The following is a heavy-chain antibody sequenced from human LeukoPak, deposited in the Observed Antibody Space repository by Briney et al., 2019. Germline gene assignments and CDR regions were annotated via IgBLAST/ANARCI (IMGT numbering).Heavy chain of an antibody. CDR2: INHSGST. D-gene: IGHD3-3*01. CDR3: ARAGFLEWLLFDY. CDR1: GGSLSGYY. Sequence: SETLCLTCAVYGGSLSGYYWSWIRQPPGKGLEWIGEINHSGSTNYNPSLKSRVTISVGTSKNQFSLKLSSVTAADTAVYYCARAGFLEWLLFDYWGQGTLVTVSS. V-gene: IGHV4-34*01. J-gene: IGHJ4*02.